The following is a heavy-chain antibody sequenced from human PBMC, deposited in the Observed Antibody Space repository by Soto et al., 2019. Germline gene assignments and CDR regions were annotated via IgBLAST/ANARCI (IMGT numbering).Heavy chain of an antibody. Sequence: GGSLRLSCAAPGFTFSDYYMSWIRQAPGKGLEWVSYISSSGSTIYYADSVKGRFTISRDNAKNSLYLQMNSLRAEDTAVYYCARFDFWSGYHGLMDVWGKGTTVTVSS. J-gene: IGHJ6*03. D-gene: IGHD3-3*01. V-gene: IGHV3-11*01. CDR3: ARFDFWSGYHGLMDV. CDR2: ISSSGSTI. CDR1: GFTFSDYY.